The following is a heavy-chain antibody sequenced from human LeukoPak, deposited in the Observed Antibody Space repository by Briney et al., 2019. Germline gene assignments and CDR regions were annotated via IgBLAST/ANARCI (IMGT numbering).Heavy chain of an antibody. J-gene: IGHJ4*02. CDR3: AREAYCGGDCYSGFDY. D-gene: IGHD2-21*02. CDR1: GGSISSSNW. CDR2: IYHSGST. V-gene: IGHV4-4*02. Sequence: PSETLSLTCAVSGGSISSSNWWSWVRPPPGKGLEWIGEIYHSGSTNYNPSLKSRVTISVDKSKNQFSLKLSSVTAADTAVYYCAREAYCGGDCYSGFDYWGQGTLVTVSS.